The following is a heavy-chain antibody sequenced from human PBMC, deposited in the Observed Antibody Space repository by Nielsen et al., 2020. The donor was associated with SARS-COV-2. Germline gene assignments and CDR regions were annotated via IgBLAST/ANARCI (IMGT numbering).Heavy chain of an antibody. CDR3: AKDRAIFMIYFTRGGPDY. CDR1: GFTFSNFP. D-gene: IGHD3/OR15-3a*01. V-gene: IGHV3-30-3*02. J-gene: IGHJ4*02. CDR2: ISYDGTNE. Sequence: GGSLRLSCAASGFTFSNFPMHWVRQAPGKGLEWMAIISYDGTNEHYADSEKGRFPVSRDNSKDTLYLQMNSLRAEDTAMYYCAKDRAIFMIYFTRGGPDYWGQGTLVTVSS.